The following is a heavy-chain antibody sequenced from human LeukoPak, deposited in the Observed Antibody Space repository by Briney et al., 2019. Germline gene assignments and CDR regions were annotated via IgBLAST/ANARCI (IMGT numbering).Heavy chain of an antibody. CDR2: INKDGSKK. D-gene: IGHD1-26*01. Sequence: PGGSLRLSCAASGFTFSDYWMNWVRQAPGKGLEWLANINKDGSKKDYVDSVKGRFTISRDNAKNSLSLQMDSLRVEDTAVYHCVRDAPGREGLHYWGQGILVTVSS. V-gene: IGHV3-7*01. CDR3: VRDAPGREGLHY. CDR1: GFTFSDYW. J-gene: IGHJ4*02.